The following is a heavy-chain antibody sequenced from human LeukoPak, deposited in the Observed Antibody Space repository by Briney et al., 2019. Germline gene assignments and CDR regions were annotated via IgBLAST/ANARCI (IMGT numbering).Heavy chain of an antibody. Sequence: GGSLRLSCAASGFTFSKYAMSWVRQAPGKGLEWVSTISNSGGSTYYADSVKGRFTISRDNARNSLYLQMSSLRAEDTAVYYCARRVWGNSYFFDYWGQGTLVTVSS. CDR2: ISNSGGST. D-gene: IGHD3-16*01. CDR3: ARRVWGNSYFFDY. CDR1: GFTFSKYA. V-gene: IGHV3-23*01. J-gene: IGHJ4*02.